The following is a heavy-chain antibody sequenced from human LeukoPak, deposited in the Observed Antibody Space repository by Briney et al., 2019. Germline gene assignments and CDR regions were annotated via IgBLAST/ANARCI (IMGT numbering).Heavy chain of an antibody. J-gene: IGHJ4*02. D-gene: IGHD3-16*01. Sequence: ASVKVSCKASGYTFTSYDINWVRQATGQGLEWMGWMNPNSDNADYAQKFQGRVTMTKNTSISTAYMELSNLRSEDTAVYYCARGTQLGISVYWGQGTLVTVSS. CDR1: GYTFTSYD. CDR3: ARGTQLGISVY. CDR2: MNPNSDNA. V-gene: IGHV1-8*01.